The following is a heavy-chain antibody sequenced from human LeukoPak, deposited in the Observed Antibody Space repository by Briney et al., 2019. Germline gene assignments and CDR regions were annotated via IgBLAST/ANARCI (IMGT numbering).Heavy chain of an antibody. J-gene: IGHJ4*02. CDR1: GFTFSSYA. V-gene: IGHV3-23*01. D-gene: IGHD3-22*01. CDR2: ISGSGGST. CDR3: AKGLSITMIVVVTQGYFDY. Sequence: GGSLRLSCAASGFTFSSYAMSWVRQAPGKGLEWVSAISGSGGSTYYADSVKGRFTISRDNSKSTLYLQMNSLRAEDTAVYYCAKGLSITMIVVVTQGYFDYWGQGTLATVSS.